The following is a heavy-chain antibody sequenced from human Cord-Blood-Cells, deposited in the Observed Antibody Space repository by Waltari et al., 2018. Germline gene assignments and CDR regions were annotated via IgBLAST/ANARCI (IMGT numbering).Heavy chain of an antibody. CDR2: IYHSGST. Sequence: QVQLQESGPGLVKPSGTLSLTCAVPGGSISSSNWRSWVRQLPGTGLEWIGEIYHSGSTNYNPSLKSRVTISVDKSKNQFSLKLSSVTAADTAVYYCARDLSLWWELRGWFDPWGQGTLVTVSS. J-gene: IGHJ5*02. D-gene: IGHD1-26*01. CDR3: ARDLSLWWELRGWFDP. CDR1: GGSISSSNW. V-gene: IGHV4-4*02.